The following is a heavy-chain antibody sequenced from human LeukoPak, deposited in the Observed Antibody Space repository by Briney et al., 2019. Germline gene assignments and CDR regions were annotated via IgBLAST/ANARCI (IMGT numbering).Heavy chain of an antibody. Sequence: SETLSLTCAVYGGSFSGYYWSWIRQPPGKGLEWIGEINHSGSTNYNPSLKSRVTISVDTSKNQFSLKLSSVTAADTAVYYCARGRSSGWYWAFDIWGQGTMVTVSS. D-gene: IGHD6-19*01. CDR3: ARGRSSGWYWAFDI. CDR2: INHSGST. V-gene: IGHV4-34*01. CDR1: GGSFSGYY. J-gene: IGHJ3*02.